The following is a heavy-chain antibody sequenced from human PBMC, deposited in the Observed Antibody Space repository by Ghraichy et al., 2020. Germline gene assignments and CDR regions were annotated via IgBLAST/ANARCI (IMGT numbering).Heavy chain of an antibody. J-gene: IGHJ6*02. CDR2: ISAYNGNT. D-gene: IGHD3-3*01. CDR3: AREGPRINDFWSGAARGGMDV. Sequence: ASVKVSCKASGYTFTSYGISWVRQAPGQGLEWMGWISAYNGNTNYAQKLQGRVTMTTDTSTSTAYMELRSLRSDDTAVYYCAREGPRINDFWSGAARGGMDVWGQGTTVTVSS. V-gene: IGHV1-18*04. CDR1: GYTFTSYG.